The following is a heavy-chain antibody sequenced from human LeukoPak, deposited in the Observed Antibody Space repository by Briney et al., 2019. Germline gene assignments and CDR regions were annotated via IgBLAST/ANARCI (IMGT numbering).Heavy chain of an antibody. J-gene: IGHJ4*02. Sequence: GGSLRLSCAASGFTFSKYAMHWLRQAPGKGLEWVAVISYDGTNKYYSDSVKGRFTVSRDNSRNTLYLQMNSLRAEDTAVYYCARDKIVGATYFDYWGQGTLVTVSS. CDR3: ARDKIVGATYFDY. CDR2: ISYDGTNK. V-gene: IGHV3-30*03. CDR1: GFTFSKYA. D-gene: IGHD1-26*01.